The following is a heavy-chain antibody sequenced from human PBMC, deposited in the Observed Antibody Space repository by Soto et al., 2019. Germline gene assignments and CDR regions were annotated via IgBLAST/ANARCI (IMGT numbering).Heavy chain of an antibody. Sequence: SETLSLTCTVSGGSISSYYWSWIRQPPGKGLEWIGYIYYSGSTNYNPSLKSRVTISVDTSKNQFSLKLSSVTAADTAVYYCARLGQWPGGPLLWGQGTLVTVSS. CDR2: IYYSGST. J-gene: IGHJ4*02. CDR3: ARLGQWPGGPLL. CDR1: GGSISSYY. V-gene: IGHV4-59*08. D-gene: IGHD6-19*01.